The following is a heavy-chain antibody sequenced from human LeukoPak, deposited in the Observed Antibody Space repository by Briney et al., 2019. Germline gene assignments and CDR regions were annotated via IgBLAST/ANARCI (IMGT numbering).Heavy chain of an antibody. CDR2: ISGSGGST. CDR1: GFTFSSYA. J-gene: IGHJ4*02. Sequence: GGSLRLSCAASGFTFSSYAMSWVRQAPGKGLEWVSAISGSGGSTYYADSVKGRFTVSRDNSKNTLYLQMNSLRAEDTAVFYCARQSPLDLYFDYWGQGTLVTASS. CDR3: ARQSPLDLYFDY. D-gene: IGHD1-1*01. V-gene: IGHV3-23*01.